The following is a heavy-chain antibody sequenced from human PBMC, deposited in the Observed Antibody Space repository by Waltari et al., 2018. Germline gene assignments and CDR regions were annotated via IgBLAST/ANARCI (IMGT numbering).Heavy chain of an antibody. CDR2: INSDGGST. Sequence: EVQLVESGGVLAQRGGSLTRSCAAFAFTFSSHCMHWVPQAHGKGLVGVERINSDGGSTSYANSVKGRFTISRDNAKNTLYLQMNSLRAEDTAVYYCAREGVDTAVGYYFDYWGQGTLVTVSS. V-gene: IGHV3-74*01. D-gene: IGHD5-18*01. CDR3: AREGVDTAVGYYFDY. CDR1: AFTFSSHC. J-gene: IGHJ4*02.